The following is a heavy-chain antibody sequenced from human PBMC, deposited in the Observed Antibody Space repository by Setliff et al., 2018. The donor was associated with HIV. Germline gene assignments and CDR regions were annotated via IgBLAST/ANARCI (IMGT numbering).Heavy chain of an antibody. V-gene: IGHV3-7*03. J-gene: IGHJ4*02. Sequence: GGSLRLSCAASGFTFSSYWMNWVRQAPGKGLEWVANVKQDGSEKDYVDSVKGRFIISRDDSKNTLDLQMNSLKIEDTAVYYCTTDRWSHFYDSSGYYYYYWGQGTLVTVSS. CDR2: VKQDGSEK. D-gene: IGHD3-22*01. CDR3: TTDRWSHFYDSSGYYYYY. CDR1: GFTFSSYW.